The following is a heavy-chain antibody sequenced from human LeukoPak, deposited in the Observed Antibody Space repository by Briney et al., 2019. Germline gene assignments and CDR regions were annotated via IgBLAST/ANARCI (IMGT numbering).Heavy chain of an antibody. J-gene: IGHJ5*02. V-gene: IGHV1-69*05. D-gene: IGHD3-10*01. CDR3: ASPRYGSGSAAHWFDP. CDR2: IIPIFGTA. Sequence: SVKVSCKASGGTFSSYAISWVRQAPGHGLEWMGGIIPIFGTANYARKFQGRVTITTDESTSTAYMELSSLRSEDTAVYYCASPRYGSGSAAHWFDPWGQGTLVPVSS. CDR1: GGTFSSYA.